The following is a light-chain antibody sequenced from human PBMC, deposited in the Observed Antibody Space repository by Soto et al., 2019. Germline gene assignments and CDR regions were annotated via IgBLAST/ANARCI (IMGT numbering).Light chain of an antibody. CDR2: EVT. CDR1: SSDVGSDNL. CDR3: CSYAGDNHPFV. Sequence: QSALTQPASVSGSPGQSITISCTGTSSDVGSDNLVSWYQQQPGNAPKLMIYEVTERPSRLPNRFSGSKSGNTASLTFSGLQTEDWADYYCCSYAGDNHPFVFGTGTKLNVL. V-gene: IGLV2-23*02. J-gene: IGLJ1*01.